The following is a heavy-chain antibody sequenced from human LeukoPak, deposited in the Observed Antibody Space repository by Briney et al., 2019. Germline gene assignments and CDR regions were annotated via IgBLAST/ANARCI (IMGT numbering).Heavy chain of an antibody. CDR2: ISWNSGSI. CDR1: GFTFDDYA. CDR3: AKDPGSGHYYFDY. J-gene: IGHJ4*02. Sequence: PGRSLRLSCAASGFTFDDYAMHWVRQAPGKGLEWVSGISWNSGSIGYADSVKGRFTISRDNAKNSLYLQMNSLRAEDTALYYCAKDPGSGHYYFDYWGQGTLVTVSS. V-gene: IGHV3-9*01. D-gene: IGHD3-22*01.